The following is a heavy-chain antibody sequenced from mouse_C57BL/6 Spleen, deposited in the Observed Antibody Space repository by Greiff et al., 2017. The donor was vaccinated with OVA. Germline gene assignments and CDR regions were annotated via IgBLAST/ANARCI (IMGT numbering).Heavy chain of an antibody. CDR3: ARWDYDPYAMDY. Sequence: EVQLQQSGPELVKPGASVKISCKASGYTFTDYYMNWVKQSHGKSLEWIGDINPNNGGTSYNQKFKGKATLTVDQSSSTAYMERRSLTSEDSAVYYCARWDYDPYAMDYWCQGTSVSVSS. J-gene: IGHJ4*01. V-gene: IGHV1-26*01. D-gene: IGHD2-4*01. CDR1: GYTFTDYY. CDR2: INPNNGGT.